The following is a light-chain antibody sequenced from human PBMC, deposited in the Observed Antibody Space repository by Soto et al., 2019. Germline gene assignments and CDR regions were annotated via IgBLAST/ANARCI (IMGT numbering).Light chain of an antibody. CDR2: GAS. CDR3: QQYGSSLPIT. CDR1: QSVSSSS. V-gene: IGKV3-20*01. Sequence: EIVLTQSPGTLSLSPGERATLSCRASQSVSSSSLAWYQQKPGQAPRLLIYGASSRATGIPDRFSGGGSGTDFTLTISRLEPEDFAVFFCQQYGSSLPITFGQGTRLEIK. J-gene: IGKJ5*01.